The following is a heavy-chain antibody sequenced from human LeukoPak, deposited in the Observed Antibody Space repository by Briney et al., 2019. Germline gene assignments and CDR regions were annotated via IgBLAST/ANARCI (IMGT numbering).Heavy chain of an antibody. CDR1: GYTFTDYY. Sequence: ASVKVSCKASGYTFTDYYIHWVRQAPGQGLEWMGWINPNSGGTNSAQKFQGRVTMTRDTSISTAYMELSRLRSDDTAVFYCAREAFTTVISATDAFDIWGQGTMVTVS. CDR2: INPNSGGT. CDR3: AREAFTTVISATDAFDI. V-gene: IGHV1-2*02. J-gene: IGHJ3*02. D-gene: IGHD4-17*01.